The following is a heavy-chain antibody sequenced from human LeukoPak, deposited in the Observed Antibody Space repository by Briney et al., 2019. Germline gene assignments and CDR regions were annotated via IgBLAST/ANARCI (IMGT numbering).Heavy chain of an antibody. V-gene: IGHV3-30-3*01. CDR1: GFTFSSYA. J-gene: IGHJ5*02. CDR2: ISYDGSNK. CDR3: ARPSYYDFWSGYYH. D-gene: IGHD3-3*01. Sequence: GRSLRLSCAAFGFTFSSYAMHWVRQAPGKGLEWVAVISYDGSNKYYADSVKGRFTISRDNSKNTLYLQMNSLRAEDTAVYYCARPSYYDFWSGYYHWGQGTLVTVSS.